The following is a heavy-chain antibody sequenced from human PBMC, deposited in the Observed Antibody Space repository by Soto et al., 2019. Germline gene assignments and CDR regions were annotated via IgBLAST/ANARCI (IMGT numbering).Heavy chain of an antibody. Sequence: QITLKETGPPLVKPTQTLTLTCTFSGFSFDMNKARVGWVRQPPGKALEWLALIYWDGDEHYSPSLKNRLSITKDTSKDQVVLTLTDVHPADTATYYCVKGTLGTYGHFYFEHWGQGTLVTVSS. CDR2: IYWDGDE. V-gene: IGHV2-5*02. D-gene: IGHD2-8*01. CDR1: GFSFDMNKAR. CDR3: VKGTLGTYGHFYFEH. J-gene: IGHJ4*02.